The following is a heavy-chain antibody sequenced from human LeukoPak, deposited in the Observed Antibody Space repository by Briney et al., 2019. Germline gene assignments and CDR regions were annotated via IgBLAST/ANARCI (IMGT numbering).Heavy chain of an antibody. V-gene: IGHV4-61*02. CDR2: ISSRGST. J-gene: IGHJ6*03. CDR1: GGSISSSSYY. Sequence: SETLSLTCTVSGGSISSSSYYWSWIRQPAGKGLEWIGRISSRGSTNYNPSLKSRVTISVDTSKNQFSLKLSSVTAADTAVYYCASFYCSGGSCYQYYSYYYMDVWGKGTTVTISS. D-gene: IGHD2-15*01. CDR3: ASFYCSGGSCYQYYSYYYMDV.